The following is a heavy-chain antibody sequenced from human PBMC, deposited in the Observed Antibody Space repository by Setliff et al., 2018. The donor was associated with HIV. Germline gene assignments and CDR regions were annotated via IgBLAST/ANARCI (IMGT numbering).Heavy chain of an antibody. CDR3: ARGSRITIFGVVIVDPFDI. V-gene: IGHV4-31*03. D-gene: IGHD3-3*01. CDR2: INYSGSS. CDR1: GGSISSGGYY. Sequence: NPSETLSLTCTVSGGSISSGGYYWSWIRQHPGKGLEWIGDINYSGSSNYNPSLKSRVSISVDTSKNQFSLNLNSVTAADTAVYYCARGSRITIFGVVIVDPFDIWGQGTMVTVSS. J-gene: IGHJ3*02.